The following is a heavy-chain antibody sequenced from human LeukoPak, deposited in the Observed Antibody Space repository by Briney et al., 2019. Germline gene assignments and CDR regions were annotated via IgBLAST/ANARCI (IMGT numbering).Heavy chain of an antibody. D-gene: IGHD3-22*01. V-gene: IGHV3-43*02. CDR1: GFTFDDYA. CDR3: AKGRYYYDSSGASYDY. CDR2: ISGDGGST. Sequence: PGGSLRLSCAASGFTFDDYAMHWVRQAPGKGLEWVSLISGDGGSTYYADSVKGRFTISRDNSKNSLYLQMNSLRTEDTALYYCAKGRYYYDSSGASYDYWGQGTLVTVSS. J-gene: IGHJ4*02.